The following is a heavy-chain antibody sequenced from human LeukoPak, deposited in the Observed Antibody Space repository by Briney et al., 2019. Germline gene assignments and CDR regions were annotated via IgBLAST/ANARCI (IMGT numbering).Heavy chain of an antibody. CDR3: ARVTVAAAGIGY. V-gene: IGHV3-21*04. Sequence: GGSLRLSCAASGFIFSNYYLNWVRQAPGKGLEWVSCIHGSASYNYYADSVKGRFTISRDNSKNTLYLQMNSLRAEDTAVYYCARVTVAAAGIGYWGQGTLVTVSS. J-gene: IGHJ4*02. CDR2: IHGSASYN. CDR1: GFIFSNYY. D-gene: IGHD6-13*01.